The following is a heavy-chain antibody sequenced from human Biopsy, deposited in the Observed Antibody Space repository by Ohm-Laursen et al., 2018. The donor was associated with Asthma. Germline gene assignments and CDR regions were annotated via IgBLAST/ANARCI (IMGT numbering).Heavy chain of an antibody. CDR1: GYIFTSYW. D-gene: IGHD3-10*01. Sequence: AALKISCKASGYIFTSYWIGWVRQMPGQGLEWVGIIFPGDSDTIYSPSFQGQVTISADKSISTAYLQWSSLKASDTAIYYCARLAYGSGSFFDFWGQGTLVTVAS. V-gene: IGHV5-51*01. CDR2: IFPGDSDT. CDR3: ARLAYGSGSFFDF. J-gene: IGHJ4*02.